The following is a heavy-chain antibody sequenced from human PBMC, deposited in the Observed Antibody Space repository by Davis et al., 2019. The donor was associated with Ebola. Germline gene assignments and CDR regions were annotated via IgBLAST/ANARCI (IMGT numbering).Heavy chain of an antibody. CDR2: ISYDGSNK. J-gene: IGHJ6*04. V-gene: IGHV3-30*18. CDR1: GFTFSSYS. CDR3: AKGDRMDV. Sequence: GGSLRLSCAASGFTFSSYSMNWVRQAPGKGLAWVAVISYDGSNKYYADSVKGRFTISRDNSKNTLYLQMNSLRAEDTAVYYCAKGDRMDVWGKGTTVTVSS.